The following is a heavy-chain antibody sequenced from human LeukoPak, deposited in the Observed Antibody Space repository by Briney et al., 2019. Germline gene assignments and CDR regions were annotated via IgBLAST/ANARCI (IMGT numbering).Heavy chain of an antibody. CDR1: GYTFTSYF. V-gene: IGHV1-46*01. Sequence: GASVKVSCKASGYTFTSYFMHWVRQAPGRGLDWMGIINPSGGSTSYAQKFQGRVTMTRDTSTSTVYMELSSLRSEDTAVYYCARDSADYGDYDYWGQGTLVTVSS. J-gene: IGHJ4*02. CDR3: ARDSADYGDYDY. CDR2: INPSGGST. D-gene: IGHD4-17*01.